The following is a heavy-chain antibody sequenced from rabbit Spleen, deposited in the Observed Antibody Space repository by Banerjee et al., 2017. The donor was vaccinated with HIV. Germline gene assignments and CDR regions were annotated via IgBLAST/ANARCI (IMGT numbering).Heavy chain of an antibody. CDR3: ARRASYDGDGYANGLANL. J-gene: IGHJ4*01. V-gene: IGHV1S47*01. CDR2: IYNGDGST. CDR1: GLDFSSTYY. D-gene: IGHD6-1*01. Sequence: QEQLVESGGGLVQPEGSLTLTCKASGLDFSSTYYMCWVRQAPGKGPEWIACIYNGDGSTYYASWVNGRFTISRSTSLNTVTLQMTSLTAADTATYFCARRASYDGDGYANGLANLWGPGTLVTVS.